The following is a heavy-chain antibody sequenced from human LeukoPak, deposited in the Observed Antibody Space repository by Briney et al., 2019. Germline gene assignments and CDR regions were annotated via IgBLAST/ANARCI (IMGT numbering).Heavy chain of an antibody. V-gene: IGHV3-30*02. CDR1: GFSFSSFG. D-gene: IGHD3-22*01. CDR3: ARERRITMIVVAGRDAFDI. Sequence: GGSLRLSCAASGFSFSSFGMHWVRQAPGKGLDWVAFIRYDGSKKYYADSVKGRFTISRDSSKSTLYLQMNSLRAEDTAVYYCARERRITMIVVAGRDAFDIWGQGTMVTVSS. CDR2: IRYDGSKK. J-gene: IGHJ3*02.